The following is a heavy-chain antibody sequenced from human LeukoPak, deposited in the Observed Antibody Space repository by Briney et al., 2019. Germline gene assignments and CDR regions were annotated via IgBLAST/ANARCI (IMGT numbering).Heavy chain of an antibody. CDR1: GFTFSSYA. D-gene: IGHD5-12*01. J-gene: IGHJ4*02. Sequence: GGSLRLSCAASGFTFSSYAMHWVRQAPGKGLEWVAVISYDGSNKCYADSVKGRFTISRDNSKNTLYLQMNSLRAEDTAVYYCAKMGDSGYEFDYWGQGTLVTVSS. CDR3: AKMGDSGYEFDY. V-gene: IGHV3-30-3*02. CDR2: ISYDGSNK.